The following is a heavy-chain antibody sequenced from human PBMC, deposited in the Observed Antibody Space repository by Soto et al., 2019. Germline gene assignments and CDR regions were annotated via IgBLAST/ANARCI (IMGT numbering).Heavy chain of an antibody. V-gene: IGHV1-69*13. CDR2: IIPIFGTA. CDR3: ARDTLDGSGVDY. Sequence: ASVNVSCKASGGTFSSYAISWVRQAPGQGLEWMGGIIPIFGTANYAQKFQGRVTITADESTSTAYMELSSLRSEDTAVYYCARDTLDGSGVDYWGQGTLVTVSS. J-gene: IGHJ4*02. D-gene: IGHD3-10*01. CDR1: GGTFSSYA.